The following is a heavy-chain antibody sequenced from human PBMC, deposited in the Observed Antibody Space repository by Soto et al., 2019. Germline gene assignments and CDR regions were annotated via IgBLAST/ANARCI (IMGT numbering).Heavy chain of an antibody. J-gene: IGHJ5*02. Sequence: GASVKVSCKASGGTFSSYAISWVRQAPGQGLEWMGGIIPIFGTANYAQKFQGRVTITADESTSTAYTELSSLRSEDTAVYYCAREYQLLRLYVPWGQGTLVTDSS. D-gene: IGHD2-2*01. V-gene: IGHV1-69*13. CDR3: AREYQLLRLYVP. CDR2: IIPIFGTA. CDR1: GGTFSSYA.